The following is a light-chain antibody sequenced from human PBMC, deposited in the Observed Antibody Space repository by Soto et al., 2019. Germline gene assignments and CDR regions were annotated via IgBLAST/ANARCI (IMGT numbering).Light chain of an antibody. J-gene: IGLJ1*01. CDR1: SSDVGGYNY. Sequence: QSVLTQPASVSGSPGQSITISCTGTSSDVGGYNYVSWYQQHPGKAPKLMIYDVNSRPSGVSNRFSGSKSGNTASLTISGLQAEDEADYYCSSYTSSSSYVFGTGTKLTVL. V-gene: IGLV2-14*03. CDR2: DVN. CDR3: SSYTSSSSYV.